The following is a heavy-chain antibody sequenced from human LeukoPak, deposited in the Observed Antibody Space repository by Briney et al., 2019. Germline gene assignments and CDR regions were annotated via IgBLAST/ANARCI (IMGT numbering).Heavy chain of an antibody. D-gene: IGHD6-25*01. CDR3: AREERRSKKENGMDV. J-gene: IGHJ6*02. CDR2: ISSSGSTI. Sequence: PGGSLRLSCAASGFTFSDYYMSWIRQAPGKGLEGVSYISSSGSTIYYADSVKGRFTISRDNAKNSLYLQMNSLRAEDTAVYYCAREERRSKKENGMDVWGQGTTVTVSS. V-gene: IGHV3-11*01. CDR1: GFTFSDYY.